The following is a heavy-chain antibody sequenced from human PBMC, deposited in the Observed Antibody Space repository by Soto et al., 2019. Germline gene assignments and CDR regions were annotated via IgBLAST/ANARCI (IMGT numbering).Heavy chain of an antibody. D-gene: IGHD2-2*01. J-gene: IGHJ6*02. CDR3: ARSQGSSTSLEIYYYYYYGMDV. CDR1: GGTFGSYA. Sequence: QVQLVQSGAEVKKPGSSVKVSCKASGGTFGSYAISWVRQAPGQGLEWMGGSIPIPGTANYAQKFQGRVTIAADESTSTAYMELSSLGSEDTAVYYCARSQGSSTSLEIYYYYYYGMDVWGQGTTVTVSS. V-gene: IGHV1-69*01. CDR2: SIPIPGTA.